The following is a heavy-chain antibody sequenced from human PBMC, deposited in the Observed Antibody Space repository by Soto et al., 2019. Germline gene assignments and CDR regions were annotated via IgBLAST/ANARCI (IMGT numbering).Heavy chain of an antibody. CDR1: GGSISSSSYY. Sequence: SETLSLTCSVSGGSISSSSYYWNWIRQPPGKGLEWIGSIYYSGTTYYNPSLKSRVTISIDTSKNQFSLKVSSVTAADTAVYFCARRQQAYYYYMDVWGKGTTVTVSS. D-gene: IGHD5-18*01. J-gene: IGHJ6*03. V-gene: IGHV4-39*01. CDR3: ARRQQAYYYYMDV. CDR2: IYYSGTT.